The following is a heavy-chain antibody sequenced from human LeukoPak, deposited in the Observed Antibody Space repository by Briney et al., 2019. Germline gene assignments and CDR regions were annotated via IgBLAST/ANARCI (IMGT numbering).Heavy chain of an antibody. CDR1: GYTFTSYG. Sequence: GASVKVSCKASGYTFTSYGFSWVRQAPGQGLEWMGWISAYNGNTNYAQKLQGRVTMTTDTSTSTAYMELRRLRSNDTAVYFCARDHNSGSYYYGYWGQGTLVTVSS. V-gene: IGHV1-18*01. D-gene: IGHD1-26*01. CDR3: ARDHNSGSYYYGY. J-gene: IGHJ4*02. CDR2: ISAYNGNT.